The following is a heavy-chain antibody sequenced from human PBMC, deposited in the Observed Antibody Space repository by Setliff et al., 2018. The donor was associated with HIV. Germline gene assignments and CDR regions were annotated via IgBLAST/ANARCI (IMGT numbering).Heavy chain of an antibody. Sequence: KPSETLSLTCTVSGPSISSGDYYWSWIRQPAGKGLEWIAHIYTTGSTNYSPFFEGRVTLSIDRSKNQLSLKLNSVTAADTAVYYCARGPRLGISGYEDYWGQGTLVTVSS. V-gene: IGHV4-61*09. CDR1: GPSISSGDYY. J-gene: IGHJ4*02. CDR3: ARGPRLGISGYEDY. CDR2: IYTTGST. D-gene: IGHD5-12*01.